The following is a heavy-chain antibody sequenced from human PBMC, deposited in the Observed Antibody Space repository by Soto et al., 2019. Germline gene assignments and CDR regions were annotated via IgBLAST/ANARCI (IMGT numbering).Heavy chain of an antibody. CDR1: GFTFDDYT. D-gene: IGHD6-19*01. Sequence: DVQLVESGGVVVQPGGSLGLSCAASGFTFDDYTMHWVRQAPRKGLEWVSLINWDGTSTYYADSVKGRFTISRDNSKNSLYLQMHSLRTDDIALYYCARGFAVAGGFDYWGQGTLVTVSS. J-gene: IGHJ4*02. CDR2: INWDGTST. CDR3: ARGFAVAGGFDY. V-gene: IGHV3-43*01.